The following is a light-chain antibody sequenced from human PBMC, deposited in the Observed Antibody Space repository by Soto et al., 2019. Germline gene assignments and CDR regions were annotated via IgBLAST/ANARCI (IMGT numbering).Light chain of an antibody. CDR3: GADHGSGSNVVVV. CDR1: SDYSHYK. CDR2: VGTGGIVG. Sequence: QPVLTQPPSASASLGASLTLTCTLSSDYSHYKVAWYQQRPGKGPRFVMRVGTGGIVGSKGDGIPDRFSVLGSGLNRYLTIKNIQEEDASDYPCGADHGSGSNVVVVFGGGTKLTVL. V-gene: IGLV9-49*01. J-gene: IGLJ2*01.